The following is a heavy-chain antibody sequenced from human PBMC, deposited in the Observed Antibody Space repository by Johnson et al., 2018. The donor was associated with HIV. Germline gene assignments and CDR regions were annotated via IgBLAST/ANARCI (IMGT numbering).Heavy chain of an antibody. J-gene: IGHJ3*02. D-gene: IGHD5-18*01. Sequence: QVQLVESGGGVVQPGRSLRLSCAASGFTFSSYAMHWVRQAPGKGLEWVAVISYDGSNRYYADSVRGRSTLSRDNSKNTLYLQMNSLRAEDTAVYYCAKGLDTAMVRDAFDIWGQGTMVTVSS. CDR2: ISYDGSNR. CDR3: AKGLDTAMVRDAFDI. V-gene: IGHV3-30*14. CDR1: GFTFSSYA.